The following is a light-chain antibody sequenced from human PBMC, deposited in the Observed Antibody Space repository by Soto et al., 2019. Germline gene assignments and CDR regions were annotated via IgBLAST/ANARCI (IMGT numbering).Light chain of an antibody. CDR1: QSVSSSY. V-gene: IGKV3-20*01. J-gene: IGKJ1*01. CDR2: GAS. Sequence: EIVLTQSPGTLSLSPGQRATLSCRASQSVSSSYLAWYQQKPGQAPRLLIYGASSRATGIPNRFSGSGSGTDFTLTSSRLEPEDFAFYYCHHYGTSPLTFGQGTKVEIK. CDR3: HHYGTSPLT.